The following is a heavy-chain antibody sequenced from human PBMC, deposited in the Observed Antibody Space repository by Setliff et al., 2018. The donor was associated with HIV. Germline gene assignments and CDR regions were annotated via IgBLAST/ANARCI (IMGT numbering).Heavy chain of an antibody. CDR2: ISSKRTSI. CDR1: GFTVSSNY. J-gene: IGHJ6*03. Sequence: GGSLRLSCAASGFTVSSNYMNWVRQAPGKGLEWISYISSKRTSIYYADSVKGRFTISRDNDRNSLYLQMNGLRPEDTAVYYCTRYGSGRSAGNNYYYNYMDVWGKGTTVTVSS. D-gene: IGHD3-10*01. CDR3: TRYGSGRSAGNNYYYNYMDV. V-gene: IGHV3-48*01.